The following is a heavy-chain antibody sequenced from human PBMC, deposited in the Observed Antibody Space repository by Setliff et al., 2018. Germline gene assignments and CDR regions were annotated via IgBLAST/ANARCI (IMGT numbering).Heavy chain of an antibody. CDR1: GFTFRSYE. CDR3: ARSINGYQQRYDI. CDR2: INSGGSKV. V-gene: IGHV3-48*03. Sequence: QSGGSLRLSCAASGFTFRSYEMNWVRQTPGKGLEWVSYINSGGSKVYYADSVKGRFTISRDNAKNSLCLLMKSVRVDDTAVYYCARSINGYQQRYDIWGQGALVTVSS. J-gene: IGHJ4*02. D-gene: IGHD3-22*01.